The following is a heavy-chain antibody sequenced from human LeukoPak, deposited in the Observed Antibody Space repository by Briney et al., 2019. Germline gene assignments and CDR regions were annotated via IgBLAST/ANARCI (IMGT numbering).Heavy chain of an antibody. CDR2: IYSGGST. J-gene: IGHJ4*02. Sequence: GGSLRLSCAASGFTVSSNYMSWVRQAPGKGLEWVSVIYSGGSTYYADSVKGRFTISRDNSKNTLYLQMNSLRAEDTAVYYCAKDPEYSSSSRDDYWGQGTLVTVSS. V-gene: IGHV3-53*01. CDR3: AKDPEYSSSSRDDY. CDR1: GFTVSSNY. D-gene: IGHD6-6*01.